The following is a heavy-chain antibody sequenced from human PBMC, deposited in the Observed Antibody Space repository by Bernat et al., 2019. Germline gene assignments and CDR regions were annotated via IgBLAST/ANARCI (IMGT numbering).Heavy chain of an antibody. D-gene: IGHD2-2*01. CDR2: ISAYNGNT. J-gene: IGHJ4*02. CDR3: ARARDDRSSAIDYDY. V-gene: IGHV1-18*04. Sequence: VQLVQSGAEVKKPGESLRISCKGSGYSFTSYWISWVRQAPGQGLEWMGWISAYNGNTNYAQKLQGRVTMTTDTSTSTAYMELRSLRSDDTAVYYCARARDDRSSAIDYDYWGQGTLVTVSS. CDR1: GYSFTSYW.